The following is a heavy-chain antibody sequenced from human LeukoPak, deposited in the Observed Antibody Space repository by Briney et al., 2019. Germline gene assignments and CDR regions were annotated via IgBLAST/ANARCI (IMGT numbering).Heavy chain of an antibody. J-gene: IGHJ4*02. CDR1: GFTFSDFA. V-gene: IGHV3-23*01. D-gene: IGHD5-18*01. Sequence: GGSLRPSCAASGFTFSDFAMIWVRQSPGKKGLEWVSSIFQGGGEIHYADSVRGRFTISRDNSKSTLFLQMNSLRAEDTAIYYCATYRQVLLPFESWGQGTLVTVSS. CDR2: IFQGGGEI. CDR3: ATYRQVLLPFES.